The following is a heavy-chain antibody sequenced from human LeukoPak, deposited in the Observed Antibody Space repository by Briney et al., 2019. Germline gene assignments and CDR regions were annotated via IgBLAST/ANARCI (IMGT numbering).Heavy chain of an antibody. CDR3: ARAFYYGSGSHSIDY. CDR2: INPNSGGT. D-gene: IGHD3-10*01. CDR1: GYTFTGYF. V-gene: IGHV1-2*02. Sequence: GASVKVSCKASGYTFTGYFMHWVRQAPGQGLEWMGWINPNSGGTNYAQKFQGRVTMTRDTSISTAYMELSRLRSDDTAVYYCARAFYYGSGSHSIDYWGQGTPVTVSS. J-gene: IGHJ4*02.